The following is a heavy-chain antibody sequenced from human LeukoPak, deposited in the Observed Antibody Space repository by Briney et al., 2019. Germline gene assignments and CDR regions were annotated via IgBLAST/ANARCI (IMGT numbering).Heavy chain of an antibody. CDR2: VYRSGGT. CDR1: GDSISDKYW. V-gene: IGHV4-4*02. Sequence: PSETLSLTCAVSGDSISDKYWWRWVRQFPDKGLEWIGEVYRSGGTSYNPSLKSRVTVSIDYSKNQFSLKLTSVTAADTAVYYCARDTVPGDSFDIWGQGTMVTVSS. J-gene: IGHJ3*02. CDR3: ARDTVPGDSFDI.